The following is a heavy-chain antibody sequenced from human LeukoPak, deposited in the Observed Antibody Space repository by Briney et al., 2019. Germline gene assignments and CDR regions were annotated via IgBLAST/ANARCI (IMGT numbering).Heavy chain of an antibody. CDR1: GFTFDDYG. D-gene: IGHD3-22*01. V-gene: IGHV3-20*04. Sequence: GGSLRLSCAASGFTFDDYGMSWVRQAPGKGLEWVSGINWNGGSTGYADSVKGRFTISRDSAKNSLYLQMNSLRAEDTALYYCAREYYYDSSGYLGVFDYWGQGTLVTVSS. CDR2: INWNGGST. CDR3: AREYYYDSSGYLGVFDY. J-gene: IGHJ4*02.